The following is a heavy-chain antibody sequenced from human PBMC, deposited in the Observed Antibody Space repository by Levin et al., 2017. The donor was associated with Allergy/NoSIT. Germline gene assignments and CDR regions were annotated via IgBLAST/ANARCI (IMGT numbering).Heavy chain of an antibody. CDR3: AKTQNYDILTGYFDY. CDR2: ISYDGSNK. V-gene: IGHV3-30*18. D-gene: IGHD3-9*01. J-gene: IGHJ4*02. Sequence: GGSLRLSCAASGFTFSSYGMHWVRQAPGKGLEWVAVISYDGSNKYYADSVKGRFTISRDNSKNTLYLQMNSLRAEDTAVYYCAKTQNYDILTGYFDYWGQGTLVTVSS. CDR1: GFTFSSYG.